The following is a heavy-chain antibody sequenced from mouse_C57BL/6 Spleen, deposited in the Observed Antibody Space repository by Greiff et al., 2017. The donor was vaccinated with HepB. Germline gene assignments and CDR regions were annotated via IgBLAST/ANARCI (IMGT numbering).Heavy chain of an antibody. J-gene: IGHJ4*01. Sequence: VQLQESGPELVKPGASVKISCKASGYSFTSYYIHWVKQRPGQGLEWIGWIYPGSGNTKYNEKFKGKATLTADTSSSTAYMQLSSLTSEDSAVYYCARSDYYGSSPGYWGQGTSVTVSS. CDR3: ARSDYYGSSPGY. CDR2: IYPGSGNT. V-gene: IGHV1-66*01. D-gene: IGHD1-1*01. CDR1: GYSFTSYY.